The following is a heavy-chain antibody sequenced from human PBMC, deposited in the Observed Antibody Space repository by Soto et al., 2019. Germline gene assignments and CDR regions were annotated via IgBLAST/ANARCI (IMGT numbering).Heavy chain of an antibody. Sequence: SGGSLRLSCAASGFTFSTYSMNWVRQAPGKGLEWVSYISSSSNTKYYADSVKGRFTISRDNAKNSLYLQMNSLRAEDTAVYYCAPYCSGGSCYVYWGQGTLVPVS. V-gene: IGHV3-48*01. D-gene: IGHD2-15*01. J-gene: IGHJ4*02. CDR3: APYCSGGSCYVY. CDR2: ISSSSNTK. CDR1: GFTFSTYS.